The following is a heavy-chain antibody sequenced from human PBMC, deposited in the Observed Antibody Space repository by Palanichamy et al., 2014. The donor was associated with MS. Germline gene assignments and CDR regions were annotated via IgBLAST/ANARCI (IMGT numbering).Heavy chain of an antibody. CDR2: ISYDGTSK. CDR1: GFNFYTYA. J-gene: IGHJ4*02. V-gene: IGHV3-30*18. Sequence: QVQLVESGGGVVQPGKSLRLSCAASGFNFYTYAMHWVRQVPGKGLEWVAVISYDGTSKYYVDAVKGRFTTSRDNSRNILYLQMNSLRAEDTAVYYCAKDWASGNYLRGDFDYWGQGTLVTVSS. D-gene: IGHD3-16*01. CDR3: AKDWASGNYLRGDFDY.